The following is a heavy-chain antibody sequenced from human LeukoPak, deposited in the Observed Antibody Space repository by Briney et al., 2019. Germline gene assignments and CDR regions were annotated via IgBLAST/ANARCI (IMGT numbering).Heavy chain of an antibody. V-gene: IGHV3-30*02. CDR1: GFTFSSYG. CDR2: IRYDGSNK. Sequence: PGGSLRLSCAASGFTFSSYGMHWVRQAPGTGLEGVAFIRYDGSNKYYADSVKGRFTISRDNSKNTLYLQMNSLRAEDTAVYYCAKDLRAYYYDSSGYYPSSPLDYWGQGTLVTVSS. CDR3: AKDLRAYYYDSSGYYPSSPLDY. D-gene: IGHD3-22*01. J-gene: IGHJ4*02.